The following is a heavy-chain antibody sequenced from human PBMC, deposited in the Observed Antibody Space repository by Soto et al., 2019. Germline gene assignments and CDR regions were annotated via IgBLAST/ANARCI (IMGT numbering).Heavy chain of an antibody. J-gene: IGHJ4*02. V-gene: IGHV3-23*01. CDR3: AKDRLAGNFDY. CDR1: GFTFNNYA. Sequence: PGGSLRLSCAASGFTFNNYAMNWFRQAPGKGLEWVATISATGGSTYYADSVKGRFTISRDNSKNTLYLQMNGLRVEDTAVYYCAKDRLAGNFDYWGQGTQVTVSP. CDR2: ISATGGST.